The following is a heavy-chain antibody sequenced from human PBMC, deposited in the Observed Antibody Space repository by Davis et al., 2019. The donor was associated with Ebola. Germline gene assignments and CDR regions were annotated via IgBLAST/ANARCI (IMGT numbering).Heavy chain of an antibody. CDR3: ARHQVWIGQQLTPYYFDY. V-gene: IGHV4-39*01. CDR2: IYYSGST. J-gene: IGHJ4*02. Sequence: SETLSLTCTVSGGSISSSSYYWGWIRQPPGKWLEWIGSIYYSGSTYYNPSLTSRVTISVDTSKNQFSLKLSSVTAADTAVYYCARHQVWIGQQLTPYYFDYWGQGTLVTVSS. CDR1: GGSISSSSYY. D-gene: IGHD6-13*01.